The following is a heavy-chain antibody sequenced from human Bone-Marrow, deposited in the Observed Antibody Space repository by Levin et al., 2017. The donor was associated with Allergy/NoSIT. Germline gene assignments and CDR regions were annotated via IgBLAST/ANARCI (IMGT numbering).Heavy chain of an antibody. CDR1: GASFSGAF. CDR3: ARVWGSGWYGSRDV. CDR2: IDHNGKT. Sequence: SQTLSLTCAVHGASFSGAFWSWIRQSPGKGLEWIGKIDHNGKTHYNPSLKSRVSISVDTSTKQFSLKLTSMTAADTAVYYCARVWGSGWYGSRDVWGEGTTVIVSS. V-gene: IGHV4-34*01. D-gene: IGHD6-19*01. J-gene: IGHJ6*04.